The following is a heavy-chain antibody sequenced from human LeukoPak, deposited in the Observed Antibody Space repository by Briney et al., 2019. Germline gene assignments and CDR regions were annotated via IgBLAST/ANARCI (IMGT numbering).Heavy chain of an antibody. CDR1: GYTFTGYY. Sequence: ASVKVSCKASGYTFTGYYMHWVRQAPGQGLEWMGWININSGGTNYAQKFQDRVTMTRDTSISTAYMELSRLRSHDTAVYYCARSPHILTGENFDYWGQGTLVTASS. D-gene: IGHD3-9*01. V-gene: IGHV1-2*02. J-gene: IGHJ4*02. CDR3: ARSPHILTGENFDY. CDR2: ININSGGT.